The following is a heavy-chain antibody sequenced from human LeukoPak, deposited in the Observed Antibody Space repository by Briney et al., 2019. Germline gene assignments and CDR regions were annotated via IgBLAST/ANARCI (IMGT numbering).Heavy chain of an antibody. D-gene: IGHD3-10*01. CDR2: IYYSGST. CDR1: GGSISSGGYY. CDR3: ARGWKGSGSSLDY. J-gene: IGHJ4*02. V-gene: IGHV4-31*03. Sequence: SETLSLTCTVSGGSISSGGYYWSWIRQHPGKGLEWIGYIYYSGSTYYNPSLKSRVTISVDTSKNQFSLKLSSVTAADTAVYYCARGWKGSGSSLDYWGQGTLVTVSS.